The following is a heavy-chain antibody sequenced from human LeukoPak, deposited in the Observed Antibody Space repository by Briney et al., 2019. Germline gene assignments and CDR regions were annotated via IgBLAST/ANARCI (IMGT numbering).Heavy chain of an antibody. D-gene: IGHD6-13*01. J-gene: IGHJ4*02. Sequence: GESLKISCKCSGYSFTNYWIGWVRQMPGKGLEWMGIISPDGSDTRYSPSFQGQFTISADKTITTAYMQWSSLKASDTAMYYCARLTSSWSFDYWGQGTLVTVSS. CDR2: ISPDGSDT. CDR3: ARLTSSWSFDY. V-gene: IGHV5-51*01. CDR1: GYSFTNYW.